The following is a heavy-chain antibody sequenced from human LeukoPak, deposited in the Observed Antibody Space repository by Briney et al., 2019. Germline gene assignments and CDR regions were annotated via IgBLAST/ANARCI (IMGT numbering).Heavy chain of an antibody. CDR2: IRYDGSNK. Sequence: PGGSLRLSCAASGFTFSSYGMHWVRQAPGKGLEWVAFIRYDGSNKYYADSVKGRFTISRDNSKNTLYLQMNSLRAEDTAVYYCAKMRFLKWLSYFDYWGQGTLVTVSS. CDR3: AKMRFLKWLSYFDY. D-gene: IGHD3-3*01. V-gene: IGHV3-30*02. CDR1: GFTFSSYG. J-gene: IGHJ4*02.